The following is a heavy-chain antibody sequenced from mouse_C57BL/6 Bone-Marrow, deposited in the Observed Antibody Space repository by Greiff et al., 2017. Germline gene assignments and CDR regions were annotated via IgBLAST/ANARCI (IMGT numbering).Heavy chain of an antibody. CDR1: GYTFTSYW. CDR3: EREGMLSSGFAY. CDR2: IDPSISYT. Sequence: QVQLQQPGAELVMPGASVKLSCKASGYTFTSYWMPWVKQRPGQSLEWIGEIDPSISYTNYNQKFKGKSTLTVDKSSSTAYMQLSSLTTEDSAVYYWEREGMLSSGFAYWGQGTLVTVSA. J-gene: IGHJ3*01. V-gene: IGHV1-69*01.